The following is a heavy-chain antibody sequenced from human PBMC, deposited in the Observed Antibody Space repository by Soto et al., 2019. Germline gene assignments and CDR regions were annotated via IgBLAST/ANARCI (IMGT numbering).Heavy chain of an antibody. Sequence: EVQLVESGGDLVQPGGSLRLSCAASGFTFSSHWMHWVRRVPGKGLVWVSHINTDGGITGYADSVKGRFTISRDNAKNKPYLQLNGLRVEDTSVYYCTREAGYCSRTSCYRRAFDSWGQGTMVTVSS. CDR2: INTDGGIT. V-gene: IGHV3-74*01. CDR1: GFTFSSHW. J-gene: IGHJ3*02. D-gene: IGHD2-2*01. CDR3: TREAGYCSRTSCYRRAFDS.